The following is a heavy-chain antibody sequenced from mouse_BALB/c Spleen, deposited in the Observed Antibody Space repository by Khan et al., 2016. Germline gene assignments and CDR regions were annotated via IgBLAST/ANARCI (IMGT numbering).Heavy chain of an antibody. Sequence: QIQLVQSGPELKKPGETVKISCKASGYTFTDYSMHWVKQAPGKGLKWMGWINTETGEPTYADDFKGRFAFSLETSASTAYLQINNLKNEDTATYYCARWGFLRGYAMDYWGQGTSVTVSS. CDR2: INTETGEP. CDR1: GYTFTDYS. D-gene: IGHD1-1*01. CDR3: ARWGFLRGYAMDY. V-gene: IGHV9-2-1*01. J-gene: IGHJ4*01.